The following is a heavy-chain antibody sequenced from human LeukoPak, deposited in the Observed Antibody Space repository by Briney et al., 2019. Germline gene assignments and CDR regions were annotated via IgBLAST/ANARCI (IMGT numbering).Heavy chain of an antibody. D-gene: IGHD2-2*01. J-gene: IGHJ6*03. CDR2: ISSSSNYI. Sequence: GGSLRLSCAASGFTFSSYNMNWVRQAPGKGLEWVSSISSSSNYIYYADSVKGRFTISRDNSKSTLYLQMNNLGAEDTAVYYCAKHWSYCSTTSCFFNYYYYYMDVWGKGTTVTVSS. CDR1: GFTFSSYN. CDR3: AKHWSYCSTTSCFFNYYYYYMDV. V-gene: IGHV3-21*04.